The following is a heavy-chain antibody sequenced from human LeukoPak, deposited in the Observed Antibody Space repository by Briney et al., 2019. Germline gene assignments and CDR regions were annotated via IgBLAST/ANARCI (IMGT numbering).Heavy chain of an antibody. D-gene: IGHD3-22*01. CDR3: ARDSFDYDSSGYYLLFDY. CDR1: GGSFSGYY. CDR2: INHSGST. V-gene: IGHV4-34*01. J-gene: IGHJ4*02. Sequence: SETLSLTCAVYGGSFSGYYWSWIRQPPGKGLEWIGEINHSGSTNYNPSLKSRVTISVDTSKNQFSLKLSSVTAADTAVYYWARDSFDYDSSGYYLLFDYWGQGTLVTVSS.